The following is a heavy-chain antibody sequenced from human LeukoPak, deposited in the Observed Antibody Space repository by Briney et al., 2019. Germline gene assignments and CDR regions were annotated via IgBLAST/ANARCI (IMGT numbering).Heavy chain of an antibody. V-gene: IGHV1-2*02. D-gene: IGHD3-9*01. J-gene: IGHJ6*03. CDR2: INPNSGGT. CDR3: ARPDYDILTGYYREHAGYMDV. Sequence: ASVKVSCKASGYTITGYYMHWVRQAPGQGLEWMGWINPNSGGTNYAQKFQGRVTMTRDTSISTAYMELSRLRSDDTAVYYCARPDYDILTGYYREHAGYMDVWGKGTTVTVSS. CDR1: GYTITGYY.